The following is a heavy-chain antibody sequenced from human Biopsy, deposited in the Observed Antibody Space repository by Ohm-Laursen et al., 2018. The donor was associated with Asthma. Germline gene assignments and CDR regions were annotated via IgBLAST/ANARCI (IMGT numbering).Heavy chain of an antibody. Sequence: GSLRLSCTATGFTFSDYYMSWIRQAPGKGLEWVSYISSSGSTIYYADSVKGRFTISRDNAKNSLYLQMNSLRAEDTAVYYCARDREVYGSGIGALYYYYYYGMDVWGQGTTVTASS. CDR2: ISSSGSTI. J-gene: IGHJ6*02. D-gene: IGHD3-10*01. CDR1: GFTFSDYY. V-gene: IGHV3-11*01. CDR3: ARDREVYGSGIGALYYYYYYGMDV.